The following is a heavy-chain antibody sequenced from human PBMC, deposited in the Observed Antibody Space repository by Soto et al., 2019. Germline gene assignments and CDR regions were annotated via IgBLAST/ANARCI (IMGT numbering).Heavy chain of an antibody. CDR1: GGSFSGYY. D-gene: IGHD1-1*01. Sequence: SEPPSLTCAVYGGSFSGYYWSWIRQPPGQGLEWIGEINHSGSTNYNPSLKSRVTISVDTSKNQFSLTLSSVTAADTAVYYCARGGLYGNYSYWTQGWGQGTKVPV. V-gene: IGHV4-34*01. CDR2: INHSGST. CDR3: ARGGLYGNYSYWTQG. J-gene: IGHJ6*01.